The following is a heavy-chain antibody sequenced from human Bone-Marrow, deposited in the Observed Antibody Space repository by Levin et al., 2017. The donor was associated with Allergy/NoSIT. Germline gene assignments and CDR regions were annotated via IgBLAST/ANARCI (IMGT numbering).Heavy chain of an antibody. CDR1: GGSISSSSFY. Sequence: PSETLSLTCAVSGGSISSSSFYWGWIRQPPGKGLEWIGNIFYSGRTYYNPSLKSRVSISLDTSKNHFSLKLTSVTAADAAVYYCAGEDATGGFSLGWGQGALVTVSS. CDR2: IFYSGRT. J-gene: IGHJ4*02. CDR3: AGEDATGGFSLG. D-gene: IGHD2-15*01. V-gene: IGHV4-39*07.